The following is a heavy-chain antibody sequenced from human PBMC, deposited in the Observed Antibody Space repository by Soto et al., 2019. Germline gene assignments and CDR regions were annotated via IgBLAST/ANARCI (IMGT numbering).Heavy chain of an antibody. Sequence: QVQLVESGGGVVQPGRSLRLSCAASGFTFSSYGMHWVRQAPGKGLEWVAVIWYDGSNKYYADSVKGRFTISRDNSKNTRNLQRNSLRAEDTAGYYCAREGCGGDCYYYYYYGMDVLGQGTTVTVS. CDR1: GFTFSSYG. CDR3: AREGCGGDCYYYYYYGMDV. CDR2: IWYDGSNK. J-gene: IGHJ6*02. V-gene: IGHV3-33*01. D-gene: IGHD2-21*02.